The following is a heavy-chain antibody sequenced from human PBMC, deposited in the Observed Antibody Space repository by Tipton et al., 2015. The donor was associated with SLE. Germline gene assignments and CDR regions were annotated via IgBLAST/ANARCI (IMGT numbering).Heavy chain of an antibody. V-gene: IGHV3-11*01. CDR3: ATAGTSDAFDI. Sequence: SGFTFSSYAMSWVRQAPGKGLEWVSYISSSGSTIYYADSVKGRFTISRDNAKNSLYLQMNSLRAEDTAVYYCATAGTSDAFDIWGQGTMVTVSS. CDR2: ISSSGSTI. J-gene: IGHJ3*02. CDR1: GFTFSSYA.